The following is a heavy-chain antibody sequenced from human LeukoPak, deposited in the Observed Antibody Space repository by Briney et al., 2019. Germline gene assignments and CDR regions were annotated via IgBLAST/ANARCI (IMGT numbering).Heavy chain of an antibody. Sequence: AGGSLRLSCAASGFTFSSYGMHWVRQAPGKGLEWVAVISYDGSNKYYADSVKGRFTISRDNSKNTLYLQMNSLRAEDTAVYYCARDGEQWLLDYWGQGTLVTVSS. CDR3: ARDGEQWLLDY. CDR2: ISYDGSNK. J-gene: IGHJ4*02. V-gene: IGHV3-30*03. D-gene: IGHD6-19*01. CDR1: GFTFSSYG.